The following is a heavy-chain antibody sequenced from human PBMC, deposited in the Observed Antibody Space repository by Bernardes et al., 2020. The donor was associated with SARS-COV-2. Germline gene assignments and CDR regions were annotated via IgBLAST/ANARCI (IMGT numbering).Heavy chain of an antibody. CDR3: VRATIVATGDRYLDL. Sequence: GWSLRLSCAASGFTFSDYSMSWVRQAPGKGLQWVSSISDDVDYTYYADSMKGRFTISRDNAKKSLYLQINSLRVEETAVYYCVRATIVATGDRYLDLCGRGTLVTVS. J-gene: IGHJ2*01. D-gene: IGHD5-12*01. CDR2: ISDDVDYT. CDR1: GFTFSDYS. V-gene: IGHV3-21*01.